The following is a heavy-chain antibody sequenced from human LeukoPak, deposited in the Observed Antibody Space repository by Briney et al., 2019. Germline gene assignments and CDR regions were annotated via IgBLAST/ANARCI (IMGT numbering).Heavy chain of an antibody. Sequence: SETLSLTCTVSGGSISSYYWSWIRQPPGKGLEWIAYIYYTGSTSYNPSLKSRVTISVDTSKNQFSLKLSSVTAADTAVYYCARVKEQLGFYYYYYMDVWGKGTTVTVSS. CDR3: ARVKEQLGFYYYYYMDV. CDR1: GGSISSYY. CDR2: IYYTGST. J-gene: IGHJ6*03. V-gene: IGHV4-59*01. D-gene: IGHD6-13*01.